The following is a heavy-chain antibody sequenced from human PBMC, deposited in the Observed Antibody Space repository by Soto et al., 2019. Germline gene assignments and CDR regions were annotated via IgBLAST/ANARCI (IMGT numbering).Heavy chain of an antibody. CDR3: ARLVAAGITYYFDS. D-gene: IGHD2-21*01. J-gene: IGHJ4*02. CDR1: GFSLSTSGVG. V-gene: IGHV2-5*02. CDR2: IYWDDDK. Sequence: SGPTLVNPTQTLTLTCTFSGFSLSTSGVGVGWNRQPPGKALEWLTFIYWDDDKRYSPSLKSRLTITKDTSKNQVVLTMTNMDPVDTATYYCARLVAAGITYYFDSWGQGTLVTVSS.